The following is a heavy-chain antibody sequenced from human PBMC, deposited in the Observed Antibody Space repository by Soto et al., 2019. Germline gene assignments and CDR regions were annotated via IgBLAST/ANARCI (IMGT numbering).Heavy chain of an antibody. CDR2: ISYDGSNK. D-gene: IGHD3-22*01. Sequence: QVQLVESGGGVVQPGRSLRLSCAASGFTFSSYAMHWVRQAPGKGLEWVAVISYDGSNKYYADSVKGRFTISRDNSKNTLYLQMNSLRAEDTAVYYCARGRVWDSSGYYYGFWGQGTLVTVSS. CDR1: GFTFSSYA. J-gene: IGHJ4*02. CDR3: ARGRVWDSSGYYYGF. V-gene: IGHV3-30-3*01.